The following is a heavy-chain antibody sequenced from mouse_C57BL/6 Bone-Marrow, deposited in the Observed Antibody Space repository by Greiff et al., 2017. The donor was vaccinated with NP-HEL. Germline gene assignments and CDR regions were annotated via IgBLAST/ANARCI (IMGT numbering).Heavy chain of an antibody. CDR3: ARRGKGDYFDY. CDR2: ISNGGGST. CDR1: GFTFTDYY. J-gene: IGHJ2*01. Sequence: EVKLVESGGGLVQPGGSLKLSCAASGFTFTDYYMYWVRQTPEKRLEWVAYISNGGGSTYYPDTVKGRFTISRDNAKNTLYLQMSRLKSEDTAMYYCARRGKGDYFDYWGQGTTLTVSS. V-gene: IGHV5-12*01.